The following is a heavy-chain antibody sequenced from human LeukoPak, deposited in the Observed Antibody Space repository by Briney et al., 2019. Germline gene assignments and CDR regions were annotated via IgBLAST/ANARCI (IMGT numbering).Heavy chain of an antibody. D-gene: IGHD4-11*01. CDR3: ATMTTVTKNAFDI. V-gene: IGHV4-38-2*02. Sequence: PSETLSLTCTVSGYSISSGYYWGWIRQPPGKGPEWIGIIYHSGNSYYNPSLKSRVTISVDTSKNQFSLKLSSVTAADTAVYYCATMTTVTKNAFDIWGQGTMVTVSS. J-gene: IGHJ3*02. CDR1: GYSISSGYY. CDR2: IYHSGNS.